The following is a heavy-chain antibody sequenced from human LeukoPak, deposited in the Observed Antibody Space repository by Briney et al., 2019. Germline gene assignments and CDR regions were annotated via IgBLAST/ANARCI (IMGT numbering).Heavy chain of an antibody. V-gene: IGHV4-61*02. J-gene: IGHJ3*02. Sequence: SETLSLTCTVSGGSISSGSYYWSWIRQPAGKGLEWIGRIYTSGSTNYNPSLKSRVTMSVDTSKSQFSLKLSSVTAADTAVYFCARMESSDTFDIWGQGTMVTVSS. CDR3: ARMESSDTFDI. D-gene: IGHD3-3*01. CDR2: IYTSGST. CDR1: GGSISSGSYY.